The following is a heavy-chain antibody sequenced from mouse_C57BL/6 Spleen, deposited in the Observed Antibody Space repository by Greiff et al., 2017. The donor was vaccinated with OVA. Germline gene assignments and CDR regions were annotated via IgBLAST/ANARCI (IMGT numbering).Heavy chain of an antibody. CDR3: ARDQNAAPYYFDY. CDR2: ISDGGRYT. Sequence: EVKLVESGGGLVKPGGSLKLSCAASGFTFSSYAMSWVRQTPEKGLEWVATISDGGRYTYYPDNVKGRFTISRDNAKNNLYLQMSHLKSEDTAMYYCARDQNAAPYYFDYWGQGTTLTVSS. CDR1: GFTFSSYA. V-gene: IGHV5-4*01. J-gene: IGHJ2*01.